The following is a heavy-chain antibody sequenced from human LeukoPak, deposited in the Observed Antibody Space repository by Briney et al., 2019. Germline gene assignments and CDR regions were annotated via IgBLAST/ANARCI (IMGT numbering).Heavy chain of an antibody. CDR2: IIPIFGTA. CDR1: GGTFSSYA. Sequence: VASVKVSCKASGGTFSSYAISWVRQAPGQGLEWMGGIIPIFGTANYAQKFQGRVTITADESTSTAYMERSSLRSEDTAVYYCAREFSSGYLGTAFDIWGQGTMVTVSS. V-gene: IGHV1-69*13. CDR3: AREFSSGYLGTAFDI. J-gene: IGHJ3*02. D-gene: IGHD3-22*01.